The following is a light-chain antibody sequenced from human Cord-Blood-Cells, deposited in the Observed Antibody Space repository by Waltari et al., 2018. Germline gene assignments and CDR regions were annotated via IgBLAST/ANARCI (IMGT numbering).Light chain of an antibody. CDR3: QVWDSSSDHRV. CDR2: YDS. J-gene: IGLJ3*02. V-gene: IGLV3-21*04. CDR1: NIGSKS. Sequence: PGKTARITCGGNNIGSKSVHWYQQKPGQAPVLVIYYDSDRPSGIPERFSGSNSGNTATLTISRVEAGDEADYYCQVWDSSSDHRVFGGGTKLTVL.